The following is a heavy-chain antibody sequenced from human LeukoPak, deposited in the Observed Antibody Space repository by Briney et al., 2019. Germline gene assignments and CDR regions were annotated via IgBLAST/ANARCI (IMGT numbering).Heavy chain of an antibody. J-gene: IGHJ5*02. D-gene: IGHD2-15*01. CDR3: ARHCSGGSCYDWFDP. V-gene: IGHV1-46*01. CDR1: GYTFTGYY. Sequence: ASVKVSCKASGYTFTGYYIHWVRQAPGQGLEWMGIINPSGGSTSYAQKFQGRVTMTRDTSTSTVYMELSSLRSEDTAVYYCARHCSGGSCYDWFDPWGQGTLVTVSS. CDR2: INPSGGST.